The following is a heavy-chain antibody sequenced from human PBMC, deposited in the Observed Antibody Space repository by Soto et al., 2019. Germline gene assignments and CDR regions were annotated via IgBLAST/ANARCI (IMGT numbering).Heavy chain of an antibody. J-gene: IGHJ5*02. CDR3: ARLAYYYGSGSNHWFDP. CDR1: GGTFSSYA. Sequence: QVQLVQSGAEVKKPGSSVKVSCKASGGTFSSYAISWVRQAPGQGLEWMGGIIPIFGTANYAQKFQGRVTITADESTSTAYMELSSLRSEDTAVYYCARLAYYYGSGSNHWFDPWGQGTLVTVSS. CDR2: IIPIFGTA. D-gene: IGHD3-10*01. V-gene: IGHV1-69*01.